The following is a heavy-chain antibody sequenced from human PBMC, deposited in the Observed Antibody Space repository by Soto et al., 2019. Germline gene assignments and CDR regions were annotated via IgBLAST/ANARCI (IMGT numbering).Heavy chain of an antibody. CDR2: ISSRSNFI. CDR1: GFTFSTYS. V-gene: IGHV3-21*01. Sequence: PGGSLRLSCAASGFTFSTYSIHWVRQAPGRGLEWVSSISSRSNFIYYADSLEGRFTISRDNAKNSLYLQMNSLRAEDTAVYYCARCLSGYEVFYYWGQGTLVTVSS. J-gene: IGHJ4*02. D-gene: IGHD5-12*01. CDR3: ARCLSGYEVFYY.